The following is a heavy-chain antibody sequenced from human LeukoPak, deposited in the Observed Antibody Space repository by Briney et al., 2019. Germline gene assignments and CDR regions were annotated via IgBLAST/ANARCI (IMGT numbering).Heavy chain of an antibody. Sequence: SVKVSCKASGGTFISYAISWVRQAPGQGLEWMGGIIPIFGTANYAQKFQGRVTITADESTSTAYMELSSLRSEDTAVYYCARVGEAYYDFWSGYYNYFDYWGQGTLVTVSS. CDR3: ARVGEAYYDFWSGYYNYFDY. V-gene: IGHV1-69*13. D-gene: IGHD3-3*01. CDR2: IIPIFGTA. CDR1: GGTFISYA. J-gene: IGHJ4*02.